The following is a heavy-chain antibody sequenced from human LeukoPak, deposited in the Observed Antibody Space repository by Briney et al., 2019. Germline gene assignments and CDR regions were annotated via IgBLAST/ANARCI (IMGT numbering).Heavy chain of an antibody. CDR3: ARAGGRYSSGWYGYYYYGMDV. CDR1: GFTFSSYS. D-gene: IGHD6-19*01. J-gene: IGHJ6*02. V-gene: IGHV3-21*01. CDR2: ISSSSSYI. Sequence: GGSLRLSCAASGFTFSSYSMNWVRQAPGKGLEWVSSISSSSSYIYYADSVKGRFTISRENAKNSLYLQMNSLRAGDTAVYYCARAGGRYSSGWYGYYYYGMDVWGQGTTVTVSS.